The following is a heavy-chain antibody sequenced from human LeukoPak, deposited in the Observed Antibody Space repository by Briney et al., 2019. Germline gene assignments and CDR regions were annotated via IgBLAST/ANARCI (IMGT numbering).Heavy chain of an antibody. CDR2: IYDSGST. CDR3: VREALATGDYYFDY. CDR1: NKSISSYY. D-gene: IGHD7-27*01. V-gene: IGHV4-59*12. Sequence: SETLSLTCSLSNKSISSYYWNWIRQSPGMGLEWIGYIYDSGSTNYNPSLKSRVTISLDTSKNQFSLQLNSVTPEDTAVYYCVREALATGDYYFDYWGQGSLVTVSS. J-gene: IGHJ4*02.